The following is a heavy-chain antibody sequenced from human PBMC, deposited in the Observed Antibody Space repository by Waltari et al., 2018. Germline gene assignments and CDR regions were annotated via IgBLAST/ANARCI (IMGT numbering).Heavy chain of an antibody. CDR1: GGSISSYY. Sequence: QVQRQESGPGLVKPSETLSLTCTVSGGSISSYYWSWIRQPPGKGLEWSGYIYYSGSTTYNPSRKSRVTISVDTSKNQFSLKLSSVTAADTAVYYCARELSAAGYFDYWGQGTLVTVSS. CDR3: ARELSAAGYFDY. D-gene: IGHD6-13*01. J-gene: IGHJ4*02. V-gene: IGHV4-59*01. CDR2: IYYSGST.